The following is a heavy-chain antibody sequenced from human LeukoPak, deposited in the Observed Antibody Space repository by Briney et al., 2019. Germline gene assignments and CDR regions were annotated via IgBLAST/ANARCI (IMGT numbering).Heavy chain of an antibody. CDR1: GGSISSGSYY. J-gene: IGHJ4*02. Sequence: SQTLSLTCTVSGGSISSGSYYWSWIRQPAGKGLEWIGRIYTSGSTKYNPSFKSRVTISVDTSKNQFSLKLTSVTAADTAVYYCARAGGFYGSGSYIYWGQGTLSPSPQ. D-gene: IGHD3-10*01. CDR2: IYTSGST. CDR3: ARAGGFYGSGSYIY. V-gene: IGHV4-61*02.